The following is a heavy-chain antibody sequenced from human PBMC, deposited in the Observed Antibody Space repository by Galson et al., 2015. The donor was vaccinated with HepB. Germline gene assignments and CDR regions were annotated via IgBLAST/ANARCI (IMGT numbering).Heavy chain of an antibody. CDR3: ARASCGSDCPGRLDF. CDR2: IYFTGTT. CDR1: GDSITGYY. D-gene: IGHD2-21*02. V-gene: IGHV4-59*08. J-gene: IGHJ4*02. Sequence: SETLSLTCTVSGDSITGYYWNRIRQSPGKGLEWIGYIYFTGTTNCDPSLKNRVTISVDMSKNQFSLNLSSVTAADTAIYFCARASCGSDCPGRLDFWGQGSIVTVSS.